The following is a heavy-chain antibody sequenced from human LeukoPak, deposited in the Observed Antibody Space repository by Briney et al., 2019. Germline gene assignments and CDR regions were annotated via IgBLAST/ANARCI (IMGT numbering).Heavy chain of an antibody. CDR1: GFTFSSHA. D-gene: IGHD3-22*01. CDR3: ARGGRGSAAVVAPRSFDI. V-gene: IGHV3-23*01. CDR2: MNSGGDKT. J-gene: IGHJ3*02. Sequence: GGSLRLSCTASGFTFSSHAMGWVRQTPGKGLEWVSNMNSGGDKTLYTDSVKGRFIISRDISKNTLYLQMNSLRAEDSALYYCARGGRGSAAVVAPRSFDIWGQGTMVTVSS.